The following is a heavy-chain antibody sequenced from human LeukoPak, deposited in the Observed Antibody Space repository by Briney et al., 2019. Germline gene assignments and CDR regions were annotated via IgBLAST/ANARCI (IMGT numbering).Heavy chain of an antibody. CDR2: ISGSGGST. D-gene: IGHD4-17*01. Sequence: PGGSLRLSCAASGFTFSSYAMSWVRQVPGKGLEWVSAISGSGGSTYYADSVKGRFTISRDNSKNTLYLQMNSLRAEDTAVYYCAKDLSYGDSLFDYWGQGTLVTVSS. J-gene: IGHJ4*02. CDR3: AKDLSYGDSLFDY. V-gene: IGHV3-23*01. CDR1: GFTFSSYA.